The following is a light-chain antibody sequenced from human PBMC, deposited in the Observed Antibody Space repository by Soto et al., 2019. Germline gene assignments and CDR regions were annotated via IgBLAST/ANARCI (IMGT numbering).Light chain of an antibody. CDR1: QSISNY. Sequence: DIQMTQSPSSLSASVGDRVTITCRASQSISNYLNWYQHKPGKAPKLLIYGISNLQGGVPSRFSGSGSGSDFTPTISSLQPEDYATYYCQQSFSTPYSFGQGTKLEIK. J-gene: IGKJ2*03. CDR3: QQSFSTPYS. V-gene: IGKV1-39*01. CDR2: GIS.